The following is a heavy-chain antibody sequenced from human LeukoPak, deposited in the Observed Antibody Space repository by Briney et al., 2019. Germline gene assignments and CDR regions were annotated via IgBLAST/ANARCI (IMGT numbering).Heavy chain of an antibody. D-gene: IGHD6-19*01. J-gene: IGHJ4*02. CDR3: ATVLRQWLVRFWDY. CDR2: FDPEDGET. CDR1: GYTLTELS. Sequence: GASVNVSCTVSGYTLTELSMHWVRQAPGKGLEWMGGFDPEDGETIYAQKFPGRVTMTEDTSTHTAYMELSSLRSEDTAVYYCATVLRQWLVRFWDYWGQGTLVTVSS. V-gene: IGHV1-24*01.